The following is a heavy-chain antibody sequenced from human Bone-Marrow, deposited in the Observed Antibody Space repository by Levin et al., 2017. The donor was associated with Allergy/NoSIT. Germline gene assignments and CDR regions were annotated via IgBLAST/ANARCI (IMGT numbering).Heavy chain of an antibody. Sequence: KPSETLSLTCTVSGGSISSGGYYWSWIRQQPGKGLEWIGYIYYSGNTYYNPSLKSRVMISVDTSKNQFSLKVSSVTAADTAVYYCAREDGSTIDYWGQGILVTVSS. J-gene: IGHJ4*02. D-gene: IGHD1/OR15-1a*01. CDR3: AREDGSTIDY. CDR1: GGSISSGGYY. CDR2: IYYSGNT. V-gene: IGHV4-31*03.